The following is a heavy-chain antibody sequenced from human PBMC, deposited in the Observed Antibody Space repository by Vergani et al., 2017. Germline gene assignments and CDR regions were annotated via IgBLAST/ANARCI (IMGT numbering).Heavy chain of an antibody. V-gene: IGHV3-30*18. CDR3: AKDGRENSDYGYFDY. D-gene: IGHD4-17*01. J-gene: IGHJ4*02. CDR1: GFSFVSYG. Sequence: QVQLVESGGNVVQSGTSLRLSWAASGFSFVSYGMNWVRQAPGKGLEWVAVIGYDGRIKYNVDSVKGRFTISRDTSKKTLSLQMRSLRADDTAVYYCAKDGRENSDYGYFDYWGQGTLVTVSS. CDR2: IGYDGRIK.